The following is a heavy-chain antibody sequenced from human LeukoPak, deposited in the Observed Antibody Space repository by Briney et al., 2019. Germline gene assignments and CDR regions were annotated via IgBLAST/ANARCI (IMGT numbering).Heavy chain of an antibody. Sequence: GGSLRLSCAASGFTFSSYSMNWVRQAPGGGLEWGSSITSSSSYIFYADSVKGRFTISRDNAKNSPYLQMNSLRAEDTTVYYCARGSTSCSDIWGQGTMVTVSS. D-gene: IGHD2-2*01. CDR2: ITSSSSYI. J-gene: IGHJ3*02. CDR3: ARGSTSCSDI. CDR1: GFTFSSYS. V-gene: IGHV3-21*01.